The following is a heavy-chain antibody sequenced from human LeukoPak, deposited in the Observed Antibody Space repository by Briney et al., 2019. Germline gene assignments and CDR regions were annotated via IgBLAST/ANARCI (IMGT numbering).Heavy chain of an antibody. V-gene: IGHV4-61*02. Sequence: PXQTLSLTCTVSGGSISSGSYYWSWIRQPAGRGLEWIGRIYTSGSTNYNPSLKSRVTISVDTSKNQFSLKLSSVTAADTAVYYCARDTCGGDCYPKINWFDPWGQGTLVTVSS. D-gene: IGHD2-21*02. CDR1: GGSISSGSYY. CDR3: ARDTCGGDCYPKINWFDP. J-gene: IGHJ5*02. CDR2: IYTSGST.